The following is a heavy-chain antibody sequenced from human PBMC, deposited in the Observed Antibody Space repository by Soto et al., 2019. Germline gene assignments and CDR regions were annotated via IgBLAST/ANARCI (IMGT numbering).Heavy chain of an antibody. V-gene: IGHV3-53*01. J-gene: IGHJ4*02. D-gene: IGHD1-26*01. CDR3: ARGTQMGDFDY. Sequence: EGSLRLSCAASGFTVSSNYMSWVRQAPGKGLEWVSVIYSGGSTYYADSVKGRFTISRDNSKNTLYLQMNSLRAEDTAVYYCARGTQMGDFDYWGQGTTATVSS. CDR2: IYSGGST. CDR1: GFTVSSNY.